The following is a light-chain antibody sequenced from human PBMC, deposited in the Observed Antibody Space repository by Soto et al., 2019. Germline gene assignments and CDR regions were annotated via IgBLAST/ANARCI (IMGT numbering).Light chain of an antibody. CDR3: MQAIESQFF. Sequence: DIVMNQSPLSLPVTPGEQASISCRSSQSLLHSNGYNYLDWYLQKPGQSPQLLIYLGSNRASGAPDLFIGIGSGTVSTLKISRVESEDVGVYYWMQAIESQFFFCRGTKLAIK. CDR1: QSLLHSNGYNY. J-gene: IGKJ2*01. CDR2: LGS. V-gene: IGKV2-28*01.